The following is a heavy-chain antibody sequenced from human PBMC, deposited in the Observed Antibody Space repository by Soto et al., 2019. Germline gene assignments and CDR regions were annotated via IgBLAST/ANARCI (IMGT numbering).Heavy chain of an antibody. J-gene: IGHJ6*02. CDR1: GGTFRSYA. Sequence: GASVKVSCKASGGTFRSYAIHWVRQAPGQGLAWMGGSIHIFGTANYAQKFQGRVTITSDESTSTAYMELSSLRSEDTAVYYCARGRSAMVSQYDYYYGMDVWGQGTTVTVSS. CDR3: ARGRSAMVSQYDYYYGMDV. D-gene: IGHD5-18*01. CDR2: SIHIFGTA. V-gene: IGHV1-69*13.